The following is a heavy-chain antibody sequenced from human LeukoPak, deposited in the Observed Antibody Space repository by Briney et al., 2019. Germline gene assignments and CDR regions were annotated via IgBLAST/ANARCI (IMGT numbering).Heavy chain of an antibody. CDR3: AKHFYYYSSAQTWWLDP. J-gene: IGHJ5*02. CDR1: GFIFSSSY. V-gene: IGHV3-53*01. CDR2: IYSGGST. D-gene: IGHD3-22*01. Sequence: PGGSLRLSCAASGFIFSSSYMSWVRQAPGKGLEWVSVIYSGGSTYYADSVKGRFTISRDNSKNTLYLQMNSLRAEDTAVYYCAKHFYYYSSAQTWWLDPWGQGTLVTVSS.